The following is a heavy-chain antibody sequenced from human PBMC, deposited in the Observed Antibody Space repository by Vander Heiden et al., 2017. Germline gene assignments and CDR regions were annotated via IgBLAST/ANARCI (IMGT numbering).Heavy chain of an antibody. D-gene: IGHD3-9*01. CDR3: ATPYDIYDY. J-gene: IGHJ4*02. CDR1: GSTFSRSA. Sequence: EVQLLQSGGCLVQPGGSMRLVCTASGSTFSRSAMGWVRQAPGKGLEWVSLISASGGITDYADSVKGRFTISRDNSKNTLYLQMTSLRAEDTAVYYCATPYDIYDYWGQGALVTVSS. CDR2: ISASGGIT. V-gene: IGHV3-23*01.